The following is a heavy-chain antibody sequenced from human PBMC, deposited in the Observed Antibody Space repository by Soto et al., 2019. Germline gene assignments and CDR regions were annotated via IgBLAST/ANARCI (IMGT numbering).Heavy chain of an antibody. CDR2: ISGTSPST. V-gene: IGHV3-23*01. CDR3: ATRIFGVDY. D-gene: IGHD3-3*01. CDR1: GFTFSAYA. J-gene: IGHJ4*02. Sequence: EVQLLESGGGLVQPGGSLRLSCAASGFTFSAYAMSWVLQAPGKGLEWVSAISGTSPSTYYADSVQGRFSISTDSSRKTLFLQMNTLRAEDTAVYFCATRIFGVDYWDQGTLVTVSS.